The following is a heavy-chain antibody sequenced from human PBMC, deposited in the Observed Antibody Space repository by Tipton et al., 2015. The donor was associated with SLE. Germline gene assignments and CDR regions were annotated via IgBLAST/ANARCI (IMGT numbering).Heavy chain of an antibody. CDR2: INHSGST. D-gene: IGHD3-10*01. V-gene: IGHV4-34*01. J-gene: IGHJ6*02. Sequence: LRLSCAASGFTFSSYAMSWVRQPPGKGLEWIGEINHSGSTNYNPSLKSRVTISVDTSKNQFSLKVSSVTAADTAVYYCARDGTMVRGVGEYYGMDVWGQGTTVTVSS. CDR1: GFTFSSYA. CDR3: ARDGTMVRGVGEYYGMDV.